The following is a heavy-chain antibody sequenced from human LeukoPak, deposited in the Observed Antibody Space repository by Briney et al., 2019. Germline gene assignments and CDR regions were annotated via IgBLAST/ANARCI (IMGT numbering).Heavy chain of an antibody. J-gene: IGHJ3*02. Sequence: GGSLRLSCAASGFTFSSYGMHWVRQAPGKGLEWVAVISYDGSNKYYADSVKGRFTISRDNSKNTLYLQMNSLRAEDTAVYYCAKDLLVIIGDAFDIWGQGTMVTVSS. CDR3: AKDLLVIIGDAFDI. V-gene: IGHV3-30*18. CDR2: ISYDGSNK. CDR1: GFTFSSYG. D-gene: IGHD3-9*01.